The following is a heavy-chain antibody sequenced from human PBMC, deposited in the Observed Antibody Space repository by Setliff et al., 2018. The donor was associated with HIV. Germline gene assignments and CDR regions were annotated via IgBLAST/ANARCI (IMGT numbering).Heavy chain of an antibody. V-gene: IGHV1-69*13. Sequence: ASVKVSCKASGGTFSSYAISWVRQAPGQGLEWMGGIIPIFGTANYAQKFQGRVTITADESTSTAYMELSSLRSEDTAVYYCARWKYRRVHIAVAGTADAFDIWGQGTMVTVSS. CDR2: IIPIFGTA. D-gene: IGHD6-19*01. CDR3: ARWKYRRVHIAVAGTADAFDI. J-gene: IGHJ3*02. CDR1: GGTFSSYA.